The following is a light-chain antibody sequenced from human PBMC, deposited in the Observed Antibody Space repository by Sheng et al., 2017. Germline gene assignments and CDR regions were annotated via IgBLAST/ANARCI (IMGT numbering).Light chain of an antibody. Sequence: EIVMTQSPVTLSVSPGDGATLSCRASQSVNTNLAWYQQKPGQAPRLLIYGASSRATGVPARFSGSGSGTEFTLTISSLQSEDFAFYYCQQYYNWPPWTFGQGTKVEI. CDR3: QQYYNWPPWT. CDR1: QSVNTN. V-gene: IGKV3-15*01. J-gene: IGKJ1*01. CDR2: GAS.